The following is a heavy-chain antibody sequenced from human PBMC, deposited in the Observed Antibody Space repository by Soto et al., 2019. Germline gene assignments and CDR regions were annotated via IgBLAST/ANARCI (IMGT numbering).Heavy chain of an antibody. Sequence: SETLSLTCTVSGGSISSYYWSWIRQPPGKGLEWIGYIYYSGSTNYNPSLKSRVTISVDTSKNQFSLKLSSVTAADTAVYYCARHPYSSSSNYYYYYYMDVWGKGTTVTVSS. CDR2: IYYSGST. CDR3: ARHPYSSSSNYYYYYYMDV. V-gene: IGHV4-59*08. CDR1: GGSISSYY. D-gene: IGHD6-6*01. J-gene: IGHJ6*03.